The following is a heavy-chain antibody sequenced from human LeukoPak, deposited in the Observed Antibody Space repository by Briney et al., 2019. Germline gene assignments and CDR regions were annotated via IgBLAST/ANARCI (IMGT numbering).Heavy chain of an antibody. V-gene: IGHV5-51*01. CDR3: ATTSDYYGSGVFDY. Sequence: GESLKISCKGSGYSFTSYWIGLVRQMPGKGLEWVGIIYPGDSDTRYSPSFQGQVTISAEKSISTDYLLWRSLKASDSAMYYCATTSDYYGSGVFDYWGQGTLVTVSS. CDR1: GYSFTSYW. D-gene: IGHD3-10*01. CDR2: IYPGDSDT. J-gene: IGHJ4*02.